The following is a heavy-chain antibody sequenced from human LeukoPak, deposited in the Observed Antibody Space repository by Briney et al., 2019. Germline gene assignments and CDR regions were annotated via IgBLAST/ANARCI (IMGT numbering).Heavy chain of an antibody. D-gene: IGHD2-15*01. V-gene: IGHV1-2*04. J-gene: IGHJ4*02. CDR1: GYTFTSYG. CDR3: ARDPDCSGGSCPGYFDY. CDR2: INPNSGGT. Sequence: ASVKVSCKASGYTFTSYGISWVRQAPGQGLEWMGWINPNSGGTNYAQKFQGWVTMTRDTSISTAYMELSRLRSDDTAVYYCARDPDCSGGSCPGYFDYWGQGTLVTVSS.